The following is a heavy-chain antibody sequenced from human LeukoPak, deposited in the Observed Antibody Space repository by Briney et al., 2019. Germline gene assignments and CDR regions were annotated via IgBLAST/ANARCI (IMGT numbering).Heavy chain of an antibody. CDR1: GFTFSSYG. D-gene: IGHD5-18*01. CDR3: AKAPTSSYSYGLGGY. Sequence: GGSLRLSCAASGFTFSSYGMHWVRQAPGKGLEWVAVISYDGSNKYYADSVKGRFTISRDNSKNTLYLQMNSLRAEDTAVYYCAKAPTSSYSYGLGGYWGQGTLVTVSS. CDR2: ISYDGSNK. J-gene: IGHJ4*02. V-gene: IGHV3-30*18.